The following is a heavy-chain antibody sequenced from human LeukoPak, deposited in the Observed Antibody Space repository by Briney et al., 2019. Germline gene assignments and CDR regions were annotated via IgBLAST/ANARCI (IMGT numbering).Heavy chain of an antibody. D-gene: IGHD3-10*01. CDR2: FDPEDGET. CDR1: GYTLTELS. Sequence: GASVKVSCKVSGYTLTELSMHWVRQAPGKGLEWMGGFDPEDGETIYAQKFQGRVTMTEDTSTDTAYMELSSLRSEDTAVYYCATGAGTYGGYYYGMDVWGQGTTVIVSS. J-gene: IGHJ6*02. V-gene: IGHV1-24*01. CDR3: ATGAGTYGGYYYGMDV.